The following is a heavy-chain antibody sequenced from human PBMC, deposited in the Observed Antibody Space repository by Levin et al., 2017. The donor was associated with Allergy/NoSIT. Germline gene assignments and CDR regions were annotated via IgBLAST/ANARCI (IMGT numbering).Heavy chain of an antibody. V-gene: IGHV3-30*18. CDR3: SKENAPYATSGWPRDY. Sequence: GESLKISCAASGLTFSNFGMHWVRQAPGKGLEWVAVIAHDGSLKFYADSVKGRFSISRVNSKNTLFLQMNSLRAEDTAMYYRSKENAPYATSGWPRDYWGQGTLVTVSS. J-gene: IGHJ4*02. CDR2: IAHDGSLK. D-gene: IGHD6-19*01. CDR1: GLTFSNFG.